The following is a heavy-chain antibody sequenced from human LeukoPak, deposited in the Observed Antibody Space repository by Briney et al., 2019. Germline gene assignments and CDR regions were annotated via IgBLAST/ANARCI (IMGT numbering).Heavy chain of an antibody. CDR1: GGSFSGYY. J-gene: IGHJ4*02. V-gene: IGHV4-31*11. D-gene: IGHD4-17*01. CDR2: IYYSGST. Sequence: TSETLSLTCAVYGGSFSGYYWSWIRQHPGKGLEWIGYIYYSGSTYYNPSLKSRVTISVDTSKNQFSLKLSSVTAADTAVYYCARTTTRSRRFDYWGQGTLVTVSS. CDR3: ARTTTRSRRFDY.